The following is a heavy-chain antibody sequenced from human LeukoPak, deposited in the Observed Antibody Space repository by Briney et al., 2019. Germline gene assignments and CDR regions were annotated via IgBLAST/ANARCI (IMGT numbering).Heavy chain of an antibody. V-gene: IGHV3-53*01. CDR3: ASAPESSGWYGSGTFDI. J-gene: IGHJ3*02. D-gene: IGHD6-19*01. CDR1: GFTVSTNY. Sequence: GSLRLSCAASGFTVSTNYMSWVRQAPGKGLEWVSVIYSGDTTYYADSVKGRFTISRDNSKNTLYLQMNSLRAEDTAVYYCASAPESSGWYGSGTFDIWGQGTMVTVSS. CDR2: IYSGDTT.